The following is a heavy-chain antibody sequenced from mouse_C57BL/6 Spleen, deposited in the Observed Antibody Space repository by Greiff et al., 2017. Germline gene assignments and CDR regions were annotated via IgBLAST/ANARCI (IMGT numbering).Heavy chain of an antibody. J-gene: IGHJ4*01. V-gene: IGHV5-16*01. CDR2: LNYDGSST. CDR3: ASYSNYYSMDY. CDR1: GFTFSDYY. Sequence: EVKLQESEGGLVQPGSSMKLSCTASGFTFSDYYMAWVRQVPEKGLDWVANLNYDGSSTYYQDSLKSRFIISRDNAKNILYLQMSSLKTEDSAPYYCASYSNYYSMDYWGQGTSVTVSS. D-gene: IGHD2-5*01.